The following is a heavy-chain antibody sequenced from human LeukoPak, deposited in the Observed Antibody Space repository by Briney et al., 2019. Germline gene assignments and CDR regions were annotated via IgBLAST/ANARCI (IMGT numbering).Heavy chain of an antibody. V-gene: IGHV1-18*01. CDR2: ISAYNGNT. CDR3: ARPLRGEPYYFDY. D-gene: IGHD3-16*01. Sequence: ASVKVSCKASGYTFTSYGIGWVRQAPGQELEWMGWISAYNGNTNYAQKFQGRVTITRDTSASTAYMELSSLRSEDTAVYYCARPLRGEPYYFDYWGQGTLVTVSS. CDR1: GYTFTSYG. J-gene: IGHJ4*02.